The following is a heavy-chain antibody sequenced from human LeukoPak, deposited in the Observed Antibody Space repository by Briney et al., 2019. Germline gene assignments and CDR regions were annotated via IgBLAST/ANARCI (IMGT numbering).Heavy chain of an antibody. D-gene: IGHD3-16*02. CDR2: INCNSGST. J-gene: IGHJ4*02. CDR3: ARAPMITFGGVIVSPPYYFDY. CDR1: GFTFDDYG. Sequence: GGSLRLSCAASGFTFDDYGMSWVRQAPGKGLERVSGINCNSGSTSYADSVKGRFTISRDDAKNSLYLQMNSLRAEDTALYYCARAPMITFGGVIVSPPYYFDYWGQGTLVTVSS. V-gene: IGHV3-20*04.